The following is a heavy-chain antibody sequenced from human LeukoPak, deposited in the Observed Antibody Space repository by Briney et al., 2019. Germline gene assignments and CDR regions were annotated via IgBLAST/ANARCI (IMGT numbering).Heavy chain of an antibody. Sequence: GGSLRLSCVGSGFTFSDHYMDWVRQAPGKGLEWVSSISGSSRHKYYADSVKGRFTISRDNAKNSLYLQMNSLRAEDTAVYYCARTANFAAGYYIDYWGQGTLVTVSS. D-gene: IGHD6-13*01. J-gene: IGHJ4*02. V-gene: IGHV3-21*01. CDR2: ISGSSRHK. CDR3: ARTANFAAGYYIDY. CDR1: GFTFSDHY.